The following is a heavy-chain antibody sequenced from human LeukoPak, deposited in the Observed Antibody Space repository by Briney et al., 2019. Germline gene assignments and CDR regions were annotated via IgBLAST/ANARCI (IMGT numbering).Heavy chain of an antibody. CDR2: IISDSGTT. J-gene: IGHJ4*02. V-gene: IGHV1-69*13. D-gene: IGHD3-3*01. CDR1: GGTFISYA. Sequence: ASVKVSCKASGGTFISYAINWVRQAPGQGLEWMGGIISDSGTTNYAQNSQGRVTISADESTTTAYMELSSLRSEDTAVYYRGTPHKYYDIWRGYCPFDNWGQGTLVTVSS. CDR3: GTPHKYYDIWRGYCPFDN.